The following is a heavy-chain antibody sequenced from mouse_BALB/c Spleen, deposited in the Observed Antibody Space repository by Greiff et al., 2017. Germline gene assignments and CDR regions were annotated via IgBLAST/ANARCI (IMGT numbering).Heavy chain of an antibody. J-gene: IGHJ2*01. CDR3: ARSITTVVAPFDY. V-gene: IGHV5-17*02. Sequence: EVQLVESGGGLVQPGGSRKLSCAASGFTFSSFGMHWVRQAPEKGLEWVAYISSGSSTIYYADTVKGRFTISRDNPKNTLFLQMTSLRSEDTAMYYCARSITTVVAPFDYWGQGTTLTVSS. CDR2: ISSGSSTI. D-gene: IGHD1-1*01. CDR1: GFTFSSFG.